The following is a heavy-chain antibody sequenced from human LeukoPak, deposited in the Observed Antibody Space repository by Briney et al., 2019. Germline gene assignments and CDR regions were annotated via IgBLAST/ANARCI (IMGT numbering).Heavy chain of an antibody. CDR3: AKVKASHYFHSGRLGVDY. CDR2: ISGDAGNT. J-gene: IGHJ4*02. CDR1: GFTFDDYA. Sequence: QCGRSLRLSCAPSGFTFDDYAMHSVRQVPGRGLEWVSLISGDAGNTYYAESVKGRFTISRDNSKNSLSLQMNSLRAEDTALYYCAKVKASHYFHSGRLGVDYWGQGTLVTVSS. D-gene: IGHD3-10*01. V-gene: IGHV3-43*02.